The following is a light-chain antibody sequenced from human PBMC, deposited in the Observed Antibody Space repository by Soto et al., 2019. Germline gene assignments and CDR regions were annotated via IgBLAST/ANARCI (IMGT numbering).Light chain of an antibody. CDR2: AAS. Sequence: DIQMTQSPSTLSASVGARVPITCRASQSISSYLNWYQQKPGKAPKFLIYAASSLQSGVPSRFSGSGSGTDFTLTISSLQPEDFATYYCQQSYSTPLTFGGGTKVDNK. V-gene: IGKV1-39*01. CDR1: QSISSY. CDR3: QQSYSTPLT. J-gene: IGKJ4*01.